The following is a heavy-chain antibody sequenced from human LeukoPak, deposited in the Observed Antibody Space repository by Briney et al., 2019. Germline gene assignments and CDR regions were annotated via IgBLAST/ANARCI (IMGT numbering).Heavy chain of an antibody. CDR3: ARAPAVQVGVDP. CDR1: GYTFTGYY. CDR2: INPNSGGT. Sequence: ASVKVSCKASGYTFTGYYIHWVRQAPGQGLEWMGWINPNSGGTNYAQKFQGRVTMTRDTSISTAYMELSRLRSDDTDVYYCARAPAVQVGVDPWGQGTLVTVSS. J-gene: IGHJ5*02. D-gene: IGHD3-16*01. V-gene: IGHV1-2*02.